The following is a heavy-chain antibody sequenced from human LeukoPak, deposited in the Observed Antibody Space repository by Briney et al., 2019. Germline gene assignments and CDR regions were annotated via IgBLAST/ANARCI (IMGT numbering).Heavy chain of an antibody. CDR1: GFTFSSYG. Sequence: GGSLRLSCAASGFTFSSYGMHWVRQAPGKGLEWVAVISYDGSNKYYADSVKGRFTISRDNSKNTLYLQMNSLRAEDTAVYYCAKHYYDSSGYIDDWGQGTLVTVSS. V-gene: IGHV3-30*18. J-gene: IGHJ4*02. D-gene: IGHD3-22*01. CDR3: AKHYYDSSGYIDD. CDR2: ISYDGSNK.